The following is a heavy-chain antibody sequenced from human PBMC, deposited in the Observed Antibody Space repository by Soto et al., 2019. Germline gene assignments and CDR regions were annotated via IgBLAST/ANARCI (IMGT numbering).Heavy chain of an antibody. J-gene: IGHJ5*02. CDR2: IYYSGST. V-gene: IGHV4-30-4*01. CDR3: ARGIVLLPAAIYNWFDP. Sequence: SETLSLTCTVSGGPFSRGGYYWSWIRQPPGKGLEWIGYIYYSGSTYYNPSLKSRVTISVDTSKNQFSLKLSSVTAADTAVYYCARGIVLLPAAIYNWFDPWGQGTLVTVSS. D-gene: IGHD2-2*01. CDR1: GGPFSRGGYY.